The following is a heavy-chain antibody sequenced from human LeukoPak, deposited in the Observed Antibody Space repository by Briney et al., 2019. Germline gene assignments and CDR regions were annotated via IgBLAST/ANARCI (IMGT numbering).Heavy chain of an antibody. CDR1: GYTLTELS. Sequence: ASVKVSCKVSGYTLTELSMHWVRQAPGKGLEWMGCFDPEDGETIYAQKFQGRVTMTEDTSTSTAYMELRSLRSDDTAVYYCARGPGLVVPAYYMDVWGKGTTVTVSS. CDR3: ARGPGLVVPAYYMDV. V-gene: IGHV1-24*01. CDR2: FDPEDGET. J-gene: IGHJ6*03. D-gene: IGHD2-2*01.